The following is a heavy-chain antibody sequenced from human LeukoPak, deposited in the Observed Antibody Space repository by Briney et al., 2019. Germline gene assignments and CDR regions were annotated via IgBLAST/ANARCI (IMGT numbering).Heavy chain of an antibody. CDR3: ARPSFHCSSTSCYTGYGMDV. CDR1: GYTLTELS. D-gene: IGHD2-2*02. V-gene: IGHV1-24*01. CDR2: FDPEDGET. J-gene: IGHJ6*02. Sequence: GASVTVSCKVSGYTLTELSMHWVRQAPGKGLEWMGGFDPEDGETIYAQKFQGRVTMTEDTSTDTAYMELSSLRSEDTAVYYCARPSFHCSSTSCYTGYGMDVWGQGTTVTVSS.